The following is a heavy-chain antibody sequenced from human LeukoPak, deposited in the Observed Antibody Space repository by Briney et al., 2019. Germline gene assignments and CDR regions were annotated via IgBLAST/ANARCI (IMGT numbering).Heavy chain of an antibody. CDR2: IYTSGST. CDR1: GGSISSYY. D-gene: IGHD5-18*01. J-gene: IGHJ4*02. Sequence: SETLSLTCTVSGGSISSYYWSWIRQPAGKGLGWIGRIYTSGSTNYNPSLKSRVTMSVDTSKNQFSLKLSSVTAADTAVYYCARDYGYSYGYSFDYWGQGTLVTVSS. CDR3: ARDYGYSYGYSFDY. V-gene: IGHV4-4*07.